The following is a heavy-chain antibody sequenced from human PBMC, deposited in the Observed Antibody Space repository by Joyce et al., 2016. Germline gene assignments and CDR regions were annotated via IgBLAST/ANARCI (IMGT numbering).Heavy chain of an antibody. CDR2: VEHDENNI. V-gene: IGHV3-7*01. J-gene: IGHJ2*01. D-gene: IGHD3-9*01. Sequence: EEQLVESGGGLVQPGGSLRLSCLASQFTFSNDWMSWVRQDAEKVLEWLANVEHDENNIFYADSVSGRFTASGDNAMKSLYLQMNSLRADSTAVYYCARLVFLTEARYFDLWGRGTLVTVSS. CDR1: QFTFSNDW. CDR3: ARLVFLTEARYFDL.